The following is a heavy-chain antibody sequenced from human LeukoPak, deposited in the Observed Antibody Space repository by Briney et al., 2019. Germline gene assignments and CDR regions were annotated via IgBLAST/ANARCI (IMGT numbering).Heavy chain of an antibody. CDR3: AKVPSYYYDSSGYRRGVDY. V-gene: IGHV3-21*04. CDR1: GFTFSSYS. Sequence: GGSLRLSCAASGFTFSSYSMNWVRQAPGKGLEWVSSISSSSSYIYYADSVEGRFTISRDNAKNSLYLQMNSLRAEDTAVYYCAKVPSYYYDSSGYRRGVDYWGQGTLVTVSS. CDR2: ISSSSSYI. J-gene: IGHJ4*02. D-gene: IGHD3-22*01.